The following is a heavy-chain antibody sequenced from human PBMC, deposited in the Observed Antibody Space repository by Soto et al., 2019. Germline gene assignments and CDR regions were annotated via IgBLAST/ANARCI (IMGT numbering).Heavy chain of an antibody. D-gene: IGHD4-17*01. V-gene: IGHV3-23*01. CDR3: ARGQDDYGDSDVWFDP. J-gene: IGHJ5*02. CDR2: ISGGGDST. Sequence: EEQLLESGGGLVQPGGSLRLSCAASGFSFSSYGMSWVRQAPGKGLEWVSGISGGGDSTYYADSVKGRFTISRDKSKNPLYLQMNSLRAEDTAVYYCARGQDDYGDSDVWFDPWGQGTLVSVSS. CDR1: GFSFSSYG.